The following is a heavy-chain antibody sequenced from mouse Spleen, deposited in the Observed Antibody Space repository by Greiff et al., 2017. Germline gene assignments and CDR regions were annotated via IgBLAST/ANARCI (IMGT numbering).Heavy chain of an antibody. J-gene: IGHJ3*01. CDR1: GFNIKDTY. CDR3: AIYYGYDGFAY. V-gene: IGHV14-3*02. CDR2: IDPANGNT. D-gene: IGHD2-2*01. Sequence: EVKLMESGAELVKPGASVKLSCTASGFNIKDTYMHWVKQRPEQGLEWIGRIDPANGNTKYDPKFQGKATITADTSSNTAYLQLSSLTSEDTAVYYCAIYYGYDGFAYWGQGTLVTVSA.